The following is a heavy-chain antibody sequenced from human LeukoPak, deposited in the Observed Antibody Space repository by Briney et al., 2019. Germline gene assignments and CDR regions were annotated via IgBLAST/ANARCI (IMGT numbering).Heavy chain of an antibody. Sequence: GGSLRLSCAASGFIFSTNAMGWVRQAPGKGLEWVSGINSDGSSTSYADSVKGRFTISRDNAKNTLYLQMNSLRAEDTAVYYCARGIAVAGKGWFDPWGQGTLVTVSS. CDR2: INSDGSST. CDR1: GFIFSTNA. J-gene: IGHJ5*02. V-gene: IGHV3-74*01. D-gene: IGHD6-19*01. CDR3: ARGIAVAGKGWFDP.